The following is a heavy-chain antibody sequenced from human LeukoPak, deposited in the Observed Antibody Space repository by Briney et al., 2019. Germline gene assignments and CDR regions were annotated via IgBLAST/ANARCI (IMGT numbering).Heavy chain of an antibody. CDR3: ARTGYSSGWFNDH. CDR1: GFSVRTHY. D-gene: IGHD6-19*01. CDR2: IYNDGST. Sequence: GGSLRLSCVVSGFSVRTHYMSWVRQAPAKGLEWVSVIYNDGSTYYSDSVKGRLAISRDNSKNALYLQMNSLRVDDTAVYYCARTGYSSGWFNDHWGQGTLVTVSS. J-gene: IGHJ4*02. V-gene: IGHV3-53*01.